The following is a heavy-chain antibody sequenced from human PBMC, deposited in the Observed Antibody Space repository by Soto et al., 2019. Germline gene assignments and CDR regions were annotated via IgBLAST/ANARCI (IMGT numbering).Heavy chain of an antibody. D-gene: IGHD1-1*01. CDR2: ISSSSSYI. CDR3: ARDPDDHGDY. V-gene: IGHV3-21*01. J-gene: IGHJ4*02. Sequence: EVQLVESGGGLVKPGGSLRLSCAASGFTLSSYSMNWVRQAPGKGLEWVSSISSSSSYIYYADSVKGRFTISRDNAKNSLYLQMNSLRAEDTAVYYCARDPDDHGDYWGQGTLVTVSS. CDR1: GFTLSSYS.